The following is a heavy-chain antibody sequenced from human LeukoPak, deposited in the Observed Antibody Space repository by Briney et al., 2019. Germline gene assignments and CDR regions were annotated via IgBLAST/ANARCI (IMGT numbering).Heavy chain of an antibody. CDR2: INHSGST. D-gene: IGHD3-3*01. CDR3: ARAGFPLRFLEWTQSPYYYGIDV. CDR1: GWSFSGYY. J-gene: IGHJ6*02. V-gene: IGHV4-34*01. Sequence: SESLSLTCAVYGWSFSGYYWSWIRQPPGKGLEWIGVINHSGSTNSNPGLKSRVTISVDTSNIQCSLTLSSVTAADTTVYYCARAGFPLRFLEWTQSPYYYGIDVRGQVATVTASS.